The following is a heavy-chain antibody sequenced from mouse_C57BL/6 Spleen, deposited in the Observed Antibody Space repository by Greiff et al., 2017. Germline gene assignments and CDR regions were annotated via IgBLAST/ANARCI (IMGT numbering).Heavy chain of an antibody. Sequence: EVHLVESGGDLVKPGGSLKLSCAASGFTFSSYGMSWVRQTPDKRLEWVATISSGGSHTYYPDSVKGRFTISRDNAKNTLYLQMSSLKSEDTAMYYCARQGANPTWFAYWGQGTLVTVSA. CDR3: ARQGANPTWFAY. CDR1: GFTFSSYG. J-gene: IGHJ3*01. V-gene: IGHV5-6*01. D-gene: IGHD1-1*01. CDR2: ISSGGSHT.